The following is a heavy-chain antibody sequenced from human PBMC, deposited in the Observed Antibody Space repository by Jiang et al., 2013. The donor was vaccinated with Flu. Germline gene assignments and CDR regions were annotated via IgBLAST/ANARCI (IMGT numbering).Heavy chain of an antibody. Sequence: LLKPSETLSLTCSVSGGSISRYYWSWIRQPPGKGLEWLGYIYYTGGAVYNPSLNSRVSISVDTSKNQFSLKLSSVTAADTAVYYCASSYYDSSGYREYWGQGTLVTVSS. D-gene: IGHD3-22*01. CDR3: ASSYYDSSGYREY. J-gene: IGHJ4*02. CDR2: IYYTGGA. V-gene: IGHV4-59*12. CDR1: GGSISRYY.